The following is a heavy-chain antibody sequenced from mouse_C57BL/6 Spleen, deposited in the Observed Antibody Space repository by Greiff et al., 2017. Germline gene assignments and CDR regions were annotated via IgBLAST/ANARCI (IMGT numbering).Heavy chain of an antibody. D-gene: IGHD4-1*01. CDR2: ISSGSSTI. CDR3: ARPTGTGAMDY. CDR1: GFTFSDYG. Sequence: EVMLVESGGCLVKPGGSLKLSCAASGFTFSDYGMHWVRQAPEKGLEWVAYISSGSSTIYYADTVKGRFTISRDNAKNTLFLQMTSLRSEDTAMYYCARPTGTGAMDYWGQGTSVTVSS. J-gene: IGHJ4*01. V-gene: IGHV5-17*01.